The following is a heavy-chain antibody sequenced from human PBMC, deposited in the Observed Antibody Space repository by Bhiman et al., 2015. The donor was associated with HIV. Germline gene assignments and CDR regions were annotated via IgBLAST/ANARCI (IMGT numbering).Heavy chain of an antibody. CDR1: GFTFSTYD. V-gene: IGHV3-13*01. J-gene: IGHJ3*02. D-gene: IGHD2-15*01. CDR2: IGVAGDT. CDR3: ARRRQGSASYSDPFDI. Sequence: VQLVESGGGVVQPGRSLRLSCAASGFTFSTYDMHWVRQATGKSLEWVSAIGVAGDTYYAGSVRGRFTISRENAKNSFYLQMNDLRVGDTAVFYCARRRQGSASYSDPFDIWGQG.